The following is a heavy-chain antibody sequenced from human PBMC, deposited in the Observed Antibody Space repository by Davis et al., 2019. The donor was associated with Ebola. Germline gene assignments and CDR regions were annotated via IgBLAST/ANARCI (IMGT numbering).Heavy chain of an antibody. V-gene: IGHV3-74*01. D-gene: IGHD3-10*01. CDR1: GFNFSHYA. J-gene: IGHJ4*02. CDR3: ARDGSHYDFDY. CDR2: ISSDASNT. Sequence: GESLKISCAVSGFNFSHYAMSWVRQVPGKGLEWVSHISSDASNTNYADSVRGRFTISRDNAKNTVYLQMNSLRAEDTAVYYCARDGSHYDFDYWGQGTLVTVSS.